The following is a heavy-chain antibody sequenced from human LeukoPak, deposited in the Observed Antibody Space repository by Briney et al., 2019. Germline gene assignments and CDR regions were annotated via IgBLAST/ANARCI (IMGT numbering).Heavy chain of an antibody. D-gene: IGHD2/OR15-2a*01. J-gene: IGHJ4*02. CDR1: GFTFSNAW. V-gene: IGHV3-15*01. CDR2: IKTKVDGGTA. Sequence: GGSLRLSCAASGFTFSNAWMSWVRQAPGQGLEWVGRIKTKVDGGTADYGTVVKGRFNISRDDSQNTLFLQVDSLKTEDTAVYYCATGNMYFWGQGILVIVSS. CDR3: ATGNMYF.